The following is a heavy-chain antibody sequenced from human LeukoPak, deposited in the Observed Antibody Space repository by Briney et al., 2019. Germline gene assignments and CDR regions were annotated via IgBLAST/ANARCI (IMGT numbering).Heavy chain of an antibody. CDR2: IKQDGSER. D-gene: IGHD1-26*01. J-gene: IGHJ4*02. CDR1: GFTFSSFW. CDR3: ARVVGKSSPFGY. Sequence: PGGSLRLSCAASGFTFSSFWMSWVRQAPGQGLEWVANIKQDGSERYYVDSLKGRFTISRDNANDSLYLQMNSLRAEDAAVYYCARVVGKSSPFGYWGQGTLVTVSS. V-gene: IGHV3-7*01.